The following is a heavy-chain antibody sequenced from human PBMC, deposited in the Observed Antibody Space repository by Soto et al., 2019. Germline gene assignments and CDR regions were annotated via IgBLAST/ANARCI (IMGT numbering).Heavy chain of an antibody. V-gene: IGHV3-23*01. D-gene: IGHD3-9*01. CDR2: ISGSGGST. CDR3: AKGSTSGGSGLGNRDYDILTGYYFYYYYYMDV. Sequence: GGSLRLSCAASGFTFSSYAMSWVRQAPGKGLEWVSAISGSGGSTYYADSVKGRFTISRDNSKNTLYLQMNSLRAEDTAVYYCAKGSTSGGSGLGNRDYDILTGYYFYYYYYMDVWGKGTTVTVSS. J-gene: IGHJ6*03. CDR1: GFTFSSYA.